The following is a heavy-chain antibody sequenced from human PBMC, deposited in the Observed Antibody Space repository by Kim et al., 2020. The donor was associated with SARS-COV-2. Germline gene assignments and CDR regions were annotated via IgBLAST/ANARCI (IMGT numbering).Heavy chain of an antibody. CDR3: ARYVGGYSYDKGVDY. V-gene: IGHV4-39*01. Sequence: NQSLKSEVTISVDTSKNQFSLKLSTGTAADTAVYYCARYVGGYSYDKGVDYWGQGTLVTVSS. J-gene: IGHJ4*02. D-gene: IGHD5-18*01.